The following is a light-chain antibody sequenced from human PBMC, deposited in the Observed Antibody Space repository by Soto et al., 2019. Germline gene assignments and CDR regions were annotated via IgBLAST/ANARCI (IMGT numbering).Light chain of an antibody. CDR2: ANF. CDR3: QSHDNSLSGYV. CDR1: RSNIGAGYD. V-gene: IGLV1-40*01. J-gene: IGLJ1*01. Sequence: QSVLTQPPSVSGAPGQRVTISCTGSRSNIGAGYDVHWYQQLPGTAPKLLIYANFNRPSGVPDRFSGSKSGTSASLAITGLQAEDEADYYCQSHDNSLSGYVFGPGTKLTVL.